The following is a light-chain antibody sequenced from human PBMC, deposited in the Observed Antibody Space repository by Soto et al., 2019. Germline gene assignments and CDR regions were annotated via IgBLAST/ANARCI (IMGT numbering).Light chain of an antibody. Sequence: EIVLTQSPGTLSLSPGERATLSCRGSQSVSSYLAWYQQKPGQAPRLLIYGASSRATGIPDRFSGSGSGTDFTLTISRLEPEDFAVYYCQQYGTSLGITFGQGTRLEIK. CDR2: GAS. J-gene: IGKJ5*01. CDR3: QQYGTSLGIT. CDR1: QSVSSY. V-gene: IGKV3-20*01.